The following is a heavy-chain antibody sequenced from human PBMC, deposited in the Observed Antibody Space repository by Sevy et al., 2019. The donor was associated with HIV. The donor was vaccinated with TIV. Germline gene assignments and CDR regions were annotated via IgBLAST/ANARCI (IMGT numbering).Heavy chain of an antibody. CDR3: TTSFGVIAGDDFHY. D-gene: IGHD3-3*01. J-gene: IGHJ4*01. V-gene: IGHV3-7*01. Sequence: GGSLRLSCAASRFTLSTTWMTWVRQAPGKGLEWVANINQDGGAKYYVDSVKGRFTISRDNTKNSLYLQMRSMRVEDTAVYYCTTSFGVIAGDDFHYWGQGTLVTVSS. CDR2: INQDGGAK. CDR1: RFTLSTTW.